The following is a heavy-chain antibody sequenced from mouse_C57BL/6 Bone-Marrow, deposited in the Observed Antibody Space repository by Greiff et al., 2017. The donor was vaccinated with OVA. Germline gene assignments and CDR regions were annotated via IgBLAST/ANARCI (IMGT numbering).Heavy chain of an antibody. Sequence: EVQLQQSGAELVKPGASVKLSCTASGFNIKDYYMHWVKQRTEQGLEWIGRIDPEDGETKYATKFQGKATITADTSSNTAYLQLSSLTSEDTAVYYCAREGPYYNDDYLDYWGQGTTLTVSS. CDR2: IDPEDGET. CDR1: GFNIKDYY. D-gene: IGHD2-12*01. J-gene: IGHJ2*01. V-gene: IGHV14-2*01. CDR3: AREGPYYNDDYLDY.